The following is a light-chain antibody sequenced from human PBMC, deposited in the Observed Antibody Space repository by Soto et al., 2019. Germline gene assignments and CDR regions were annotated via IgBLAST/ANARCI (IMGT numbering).Light chain of an antibody. CDR1: STDVGEYNY. CDR3: SSYAGRDSWR. V-gene: IGLV2-8*01. CDR2: EVF. Sequence: QSALTQPPSASGSPGQSVTISCTGTSTDVGEYNYVSWYQHQPGKAPKLLIYEVFRRPSGVPDRFFGSKSGNTASLTVSGRQAEDEADYYCSSYAGRDSWRFGGGTKLTVL. J-gene: IGLJ3*02.